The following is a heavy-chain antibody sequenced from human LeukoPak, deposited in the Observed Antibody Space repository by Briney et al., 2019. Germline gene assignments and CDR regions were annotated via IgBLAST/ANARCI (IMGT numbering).Heavy chain of an antibody. CDR2: IYHSGST. J-gene: IGHJ4*02. D-gene: IGHD6-13*01. CDR1: GGSISSGGYS. V-gene: IGHV4-30-2*01. Sequence: SETLSLTCAVSGGSISSGGYSGSWVRQPPGKGLEWIEYIYHSGSTYYNPSLTSRVTISVDRSKNQFSLKLSSVTAADTAVYYCARARGKAFDYWGQGTLVTVSS. CDR3: ARARGKAFDY.